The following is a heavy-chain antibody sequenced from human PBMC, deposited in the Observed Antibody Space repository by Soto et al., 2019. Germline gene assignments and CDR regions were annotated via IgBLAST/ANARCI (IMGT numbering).Heavy chain of an antibody. Sequence: EVQLLESGGGLVQPGGSLRLSCAASGFTFSNYAMTWVRQAPGKGLECVSTINTSGGNTHYADSVKGRFSVSRDNSKNTLSLQMNSMRAEDTAVYYCTKEWQQDSWGQGTRVTVSS. CDR3: TKEWQQDS. CDR2: INTSGGNT. CDR1: GFTFSNYA. V-gene: IGHV3-23*01. J-gene: IGHJ4*02. D-gene: IGHD6-13*01.